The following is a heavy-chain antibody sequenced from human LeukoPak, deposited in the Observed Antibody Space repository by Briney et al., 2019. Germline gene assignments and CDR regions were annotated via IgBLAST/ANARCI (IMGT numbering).Heavy chain of an antibody. D-gene: IGHD2/OR15-2a*01. CDR3: ATDFSYYGVDV. V-gene: IGHV4-61*01. CDR1: GGFVSSGNYY. Sequence: PSETLSLTCIVSGGFVSSGNYYWSWIRQPPGKGLEWIGYISYSGSTNYNPSLKSRVTISVDTSNNQFSLKLTSVTAADTAVYYCATDFSYYGVDVWGQGTTVTVSS. J-gene: IGHJ6*02. CDR2: ISYSGST.